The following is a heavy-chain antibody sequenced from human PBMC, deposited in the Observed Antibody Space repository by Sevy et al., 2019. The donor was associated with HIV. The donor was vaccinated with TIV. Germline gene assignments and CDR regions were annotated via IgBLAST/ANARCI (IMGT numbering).Heavy chain of an antibody. D-gene: IGHD2-2*01. CDR3: ARDCSSTSCLWGMDV. V-gene: IGHV3-7*03. J-gene: IGHJ6*02. CDR1: GFTFSRYW. Sequence: GGSLRLSCAASGFTFSRYWMSWVCQAPGKGLEWVANIKLDGSEKYYVDSVKGRFTISRDNAKNSLYLQMNSLRAEDSAVYYWARDCSSTSCLWGMDVWGQGTTVTVSS. CDR2: IKLDGSEK.